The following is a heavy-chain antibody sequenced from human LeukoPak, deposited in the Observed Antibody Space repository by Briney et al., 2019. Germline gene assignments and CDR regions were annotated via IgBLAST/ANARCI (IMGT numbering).Heavy chain of an antibody. CDR3: AKDPQGWNLYYFDY. CDR1: GFTFSSYA. Sequence: GGSLRLSCAASGFTFSSYAMSWVRQAPGKGLEWVSAISGSGGSTYYADSVKGRFTISRDNSKNTLYLQMNSLRAEDTAVYYCAKDPQGWNLYYFDYWGQGTLVTVSP. J-gene: IGHJ4*02. CDR2: ISGSGGST. D-gene: IGHD1-1*01. V-gene: IGHV3-23*01.